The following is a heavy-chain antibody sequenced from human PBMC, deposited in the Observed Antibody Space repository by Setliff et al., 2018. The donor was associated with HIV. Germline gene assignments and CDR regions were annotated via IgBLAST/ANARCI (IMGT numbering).Heavy chain of an antibody. CDR1: GFIFKSYS. CDR2: IKQDGSEK. CDR3: ARSISSMVRGVMFGPKYYYYYMDV. Sequence: PGGSLRLSCEASGFIFKSYSMTWVRQAPGKGLEWVGNIKQDGSEKYYVESVKGRFTISRDNAKNSLYLIMNRLRGEDTAVYYCARSISSMVRGVMFGPKYYYYYMDVWGKGTTVTVSS. D-gene: IGHD3-10*01. V-gene: IGHV3-7*03. J-gene: IGHJ6*03.